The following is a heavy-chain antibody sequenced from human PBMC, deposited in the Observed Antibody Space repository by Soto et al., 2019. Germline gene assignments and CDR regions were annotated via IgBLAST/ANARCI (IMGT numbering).Heavy chain of an antibody. CDR1: GGSISSYY. J-gene: IGHJ4*02. D-gene: IGHD5-12*01. CDR3: ARSRGYDAGTYESNLPNY. V-gene: IGHV4-4*07. Sequence: SETLSLTCTVSGGSISSYYWSWIRQPAGKGLEWIGRIYTSGSTNYNPSLKSRVTMSVDTSKNQFSLKSSSVTAADTAVYYCARSRGYDAGTYESNLPNYSGQGTLVTVTS. CDR2: IYTSGST.